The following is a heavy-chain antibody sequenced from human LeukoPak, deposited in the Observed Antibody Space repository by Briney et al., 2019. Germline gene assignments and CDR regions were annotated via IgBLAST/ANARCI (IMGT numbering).Heavy chain of an antibody. CDR2: INHSGST. V-gene: IGHV4-34*01. J-gene: IGHJ3*02. CDR3: ARVPPNTAMVVDAFDI. Sequence: SETLSLTCAVYGGSFSGYYWSWIRQPPGKGLEWIGEINHSGSTNYNPSLKSRVTISVDTSKNQLSLKLSSVTAADTAVYYCARVPPNTAMVVDAFDIWGQGTMVTVSS. D-gene: IGHD5-18*01. CDR1: GGSFSGYY.